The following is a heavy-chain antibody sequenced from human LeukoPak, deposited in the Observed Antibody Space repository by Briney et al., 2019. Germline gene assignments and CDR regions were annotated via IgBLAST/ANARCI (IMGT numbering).Heavy chain of an antibody. Sequence: SETLSLTCTVSGXSISSYYWSWIRQPPGKGLEWIAYFYYSGSTNYNPSLKSRVTISVDTSKNQFSLKLSSVTTADTAVYYCARVRGYSYGLKEYYFDYWGQGTLVTVSS. J-gene: IGHJ4*02. V-gene: IGHV4-59*01. D-gene: IGHD5-18*01. CDR2: FYYSGST. CDR1: GXSISSYY. CDR3: ARVRGYSYGLKEYYFDY.